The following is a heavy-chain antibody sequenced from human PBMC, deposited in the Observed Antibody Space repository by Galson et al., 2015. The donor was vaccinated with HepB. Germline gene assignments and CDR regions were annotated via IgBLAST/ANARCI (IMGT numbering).Heavy chain of an antibody. D-gene: IGHD3-16*02. V-gene: IGHV1-18*01. Sequence: SVKVSCKASGHTSTSYGISWVRQAPGQGLEWMGWISAYNGNTNYAQKLQGRVTMTTDTSTSTAYMELRSLRSDDTAVYYCARDGITFGGVIVNYWGQGTLVTVSS. CDR3: ARDGITFGGVIVNY. CDR1: GHTSTSYG. J-gene: IGHJ4*02. CDR2: ISAYNGNT.